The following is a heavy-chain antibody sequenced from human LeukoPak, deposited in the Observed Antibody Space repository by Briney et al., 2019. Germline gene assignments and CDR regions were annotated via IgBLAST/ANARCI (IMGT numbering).Heavy chain of an antibody. J-gene: IGHJ3*02. Sequence: PGGSLRLSCAASGFTVSSNYMSWVRQAPGKGLEWVSVIYSGGSTYYADSVKGRFTISRDSAKTSLFLQMNSLRDEDTAVYYCARAYSSSSGRDAFDSWGLGTLVTVSS. V-gene: IGHV3-53*01. CDR1: GFTVSSNY. CDR3: ARAYSSSSGRDAFDS. CDR2: IYSGGST. D-gene: IGHD6-6*01.